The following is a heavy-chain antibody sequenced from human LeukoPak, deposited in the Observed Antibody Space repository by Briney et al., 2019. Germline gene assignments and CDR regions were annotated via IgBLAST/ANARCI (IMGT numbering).Heavy chain of an antibody. CDR3: ARHVDSSGWYIVNWYFDL. Sequence: PSETLSLTCTVSGDSISSYYWSWIRQPPGKGLEWIGYIYYSGSTNYSPSLKSRVTISVDTSKNQFSLKLSSVTAADTAVYYCARHVDSSGWYIVNWYFDLWGRGTLVTVSS. V-gene: IGHV4-59*08. J-gene: IGHJ2*01. CDR2: IYYSGST. D-gene: IGHD6-19*01. CDR1: GDSISSYY.